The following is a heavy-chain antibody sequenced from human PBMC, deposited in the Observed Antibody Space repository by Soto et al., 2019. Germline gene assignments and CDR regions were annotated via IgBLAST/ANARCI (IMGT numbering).Heavy chain of an antibody. Sequence: EVQLVESGGALVQPGRPLRLSCAASGFTFDDYAMHWVRQVPGKGLEWVSAISWNSATIGYADSVKGRFTISRDNAKNSLYLQMNSLRAEDTALYYCAKELQWARDYWGQGTLVTVSS. CDR3: AKELQWARDY. CDR2: ISWNSATI. CDR1: GFTFDDYA. V-gene: IGHV3-9*01. D-gene: IGHD6-19*01. J-gene: IGHJ4*02.